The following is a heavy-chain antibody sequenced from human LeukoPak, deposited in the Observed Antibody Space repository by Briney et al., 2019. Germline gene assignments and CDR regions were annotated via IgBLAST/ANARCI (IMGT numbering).Heavy chain of an antibody. CDR1: GGTFSSYA. V-gene: IGHV1-69*05. CDR3: ARAAVAYCGGDCYMDV. D-gene: IGHD2-21*01. CDR2: IIPIFGTA. Sequence: SVKVSCKASGGTFSSYAISWVLQAPGQGLEWMGGIIPIFGTANYAQKFQGRVTITTDESTSTAYMELSSLRSEDTAVYYCARAAVAYCGGDCYMDVWGKGTTVTVSS. J-gene: IGHJ6*03.